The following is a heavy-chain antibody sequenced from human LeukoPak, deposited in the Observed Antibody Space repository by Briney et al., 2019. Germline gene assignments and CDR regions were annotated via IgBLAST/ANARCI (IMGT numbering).Heavy chain of an antibody. J-gene: IGHJ4*02. D-gene: IGHD2-2*01. CDR2: ISSSGGST. Sequence: GGSLRLSCAASGFTFSGYAMRWVRQAPGKGLEYVSGISSSGGSTYYADSVKGRFTISRDNSRNTMYLQKASLTAADMAVYYCASAGYCCSANCDAGTYFDYWGQGTLVTVSS. CDR1: GFTFSGYA. CDR3: ASAGYCCSANCDAGTYFDY. V-gene: IGHV3-64*02.